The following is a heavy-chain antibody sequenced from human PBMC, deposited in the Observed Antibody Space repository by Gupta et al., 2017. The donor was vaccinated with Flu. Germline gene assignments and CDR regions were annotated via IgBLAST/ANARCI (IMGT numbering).Heavy chain of an antibody. Sequence: QVQLQQWGAGLLKPSETLSLTCAVYGGSFSGYYWSWIRQPPGKGLEWIGEINHSGSTNYNPSLKSRVTISVDTSKNQFSLKLSSVTAADTAVYYCARVPRYCSSTSCRDYYYYGMDVWGQGTTVTVSS. CDR3: ARVPRYCSSTSCRDYYYYGMDV. V-gene: IGHV4-34*01. J-gene: IGHJ6*02. D-gene: IGHD2-2*01. CDR1: GGSFSGYY. CDR2: INHSGST.